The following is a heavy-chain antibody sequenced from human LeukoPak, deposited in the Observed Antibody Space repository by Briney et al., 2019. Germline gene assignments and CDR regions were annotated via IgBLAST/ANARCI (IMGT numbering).Heavy chain of an antibody. CDR2: ISAYNGNT. J-gene: IGHJ4*02. D-gene: IGHD6-19*01. CDR3: ARDLKIAVAGTGSGY. CDR1: GYTFTSYG. V-gene: IGHV1-18*01. Sequence: GASVKVSCKASGYTFTSYGISWVRQAPGQGLEWMGWISAYNGNTNYAQKLQGRVTMTTDTSTSTAYMELRSLRSDDTAVYYCARDLKIAVAGTGSGYWGQGTLVTVSS.